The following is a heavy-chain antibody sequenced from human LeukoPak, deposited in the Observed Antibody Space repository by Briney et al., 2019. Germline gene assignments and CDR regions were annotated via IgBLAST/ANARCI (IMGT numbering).Heavy chain of an antibody. Sequence: GGSLRLSCAASGFTFSRYWMSWVRQASRKGLEWVANIKQDGSETYYVDSVKGRFTISRDNAKNSLYLQMNSLRAEDTAVYYCARDKGDYDTSGSLFVFGGQGTLVTVSS. D-gene: IGHD3-22*01. V-gene: IGHV3-7*03. CDR3: ARDKGDYDTSGSLFVF. CDR1: GFTFSRYW. CDR2: IKQDGSET. J-gene: IGHJ4*02.